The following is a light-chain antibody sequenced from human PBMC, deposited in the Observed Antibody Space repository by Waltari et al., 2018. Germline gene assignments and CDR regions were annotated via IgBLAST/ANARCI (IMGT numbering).Light chain of an antibody. CDR2: KAS. CDR3: QRYDDYPPT. Sequence: DIQMTQSPSTLSASVGDRVTIPCRASQSISHWLAWYQQKPGKAPKLLISKASSLEKEVPSRFSGSGSGTEFTLTSTNLQPDDFATFYCQRYDDYPPTFGGGTKVEIK. J-gene: IGKJ4*01. CDR1: QSISHW. V-gene: IGKV1-5*03.